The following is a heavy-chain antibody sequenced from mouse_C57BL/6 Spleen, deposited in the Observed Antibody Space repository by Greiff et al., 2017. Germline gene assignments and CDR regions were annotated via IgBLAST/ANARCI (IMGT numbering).Heavy chain of an antibody. CDR2: IYPGDGDT. CDR3: ARSGTTVPFAY. D-gene: IGHD1-1*01. J-gene: IGHJ3*01. Sequence: VKLVESGAELVKPGASVKISCKASGYAFSSYWMNWVKQRPGKGLEWIGQIYPGDGDTNYNGKFKGKATLTADKSSSTAYMQLSSLTSEDSAVYFCARSGTTVPFAYWGQGTLVTVSA. V-gene: IGHV1-80*01. CDR1: GYAFSSYW.